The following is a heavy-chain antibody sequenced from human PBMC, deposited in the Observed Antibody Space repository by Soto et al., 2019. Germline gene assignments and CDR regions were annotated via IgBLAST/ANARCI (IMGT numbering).Heavy chain of an antibody. CDR3: ARVGAGSGSYYNVGFPSHWFDP. CDR1: GFTFSDYY. V-gene: IGHV3-11*01. Sequence: GGSLRLSCAASGFTFSDYYMSWIRQAPGKGLEWVSYISSSGSTIYYADSVKGRVTISRDNAKNSLYLQMNSLRAEDTAVYYCARVGAGSGSYYNVGFPSHWFDPWGQGTLVTVSS. CDR2: ISSSGSTI. J-gene: IGHJ5*02. D-gene: IGHD3-10*01.